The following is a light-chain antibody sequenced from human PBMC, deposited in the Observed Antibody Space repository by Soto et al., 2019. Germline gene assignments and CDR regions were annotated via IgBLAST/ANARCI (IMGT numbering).Light chain of an antibody. CDR3: QQRCNWPPIT. V-gene: IGKV3-11*01. CDR2: DAS. CDR1: QSVISY. Sequence: EIVLTQSPGTLSLSPGERATLYFSASQSVISYLACYQQKPGQAPRLLIYDASNRATGIPARFSGSGSGTDFTLTISSLEPEDFAVYYCQQRCNWPPITFGQGTRLEIK. J-gene: IGKJ5*01.